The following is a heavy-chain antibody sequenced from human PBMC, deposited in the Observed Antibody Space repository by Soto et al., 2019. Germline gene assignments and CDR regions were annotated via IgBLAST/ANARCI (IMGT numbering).Heavy chain of an antibody. V-gene: IGHV3-23*01. D-gene: IGHD4-17*01. J-gene: IGHJ4*02. Sequence: EVQLLESGGGLVQPGGSLRLSCAASGFTFSSYAMSWVRQAPGKGLEWVSAISGSGGSTYYADSVKGRFTISRDNSKNTLYLQMNSQRAEDTAVYYCAITNLDYGDHPYFDYWGQGTLVTVSS. CDR1: GFTFSSYA. CDR2: ISGSGGST. CDR3: AITNLDYGDHPYFDY.